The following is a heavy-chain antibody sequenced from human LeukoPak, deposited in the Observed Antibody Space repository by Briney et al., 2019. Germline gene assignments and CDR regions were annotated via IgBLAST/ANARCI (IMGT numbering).Heavy chain of an antibody. J-gene: IGHJ4*02. CDR3: ARVAYDILTGYYLFDY. CDR1: GGSISSYY. V-gene: IGHV4-59*01. CDR2: IYYSGNT. D-gene: IGHD3-9*01. Sequence: SETLSLTCAVSGGSISSYYWSWVRQPPGKGLEWIGYIYYSGNTNYNPSLKSRVTISVDTSKNQFSLKLSSVTAADTAVYYCARVAYDILTGYYLFDYWGQGTLVTVSS.